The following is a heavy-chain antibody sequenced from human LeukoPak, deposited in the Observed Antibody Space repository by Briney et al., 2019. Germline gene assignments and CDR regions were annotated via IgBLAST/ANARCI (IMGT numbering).Heavy chain of an antibody. CDR1: GFTFSSYE. CDR2: ISSSGSTI. J-gene: IGHJ6*03. Sequence: GGSLRPSCAASGFTFSSYEMNWVRQAPGKGLERVSYISSSGSTIYYADSVKGRFTISRDNAKNSLYLQMNSLRAEDTAVYYCARDHYDSYYMDVWGKGTTVTVSS. V-gene: IGHV3-48*03. CDR3: ARDHYDSYYMDV. D-gene: IGHD3-16*01.